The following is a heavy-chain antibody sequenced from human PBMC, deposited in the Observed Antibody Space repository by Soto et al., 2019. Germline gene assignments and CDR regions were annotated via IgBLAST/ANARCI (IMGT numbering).Heavy chain of an antibody. Sequence: SETLSLTCAVYGGSFSGYYWTWIRQPPGTGLEWIGEINHSGSTNYNPSLKSRVTISIDTSKNQFSLKLTYVTAADTAVYYCARGRVTMLRGGINNWGQGTLVTVSS. V-gene: IGHV4-34*01. D-gene: IGHD3-10*01. CDR1: GGSFSGYY. CDR2: INHSGST. CDR3: ARGRVTMLRGGINN. J-gene: IGHJ4*02.